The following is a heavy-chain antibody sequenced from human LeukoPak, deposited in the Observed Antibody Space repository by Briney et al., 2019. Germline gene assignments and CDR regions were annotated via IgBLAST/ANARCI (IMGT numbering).Heavy chain of an antibody. V-gene: IGHV3-23*01. CDR1: GFSFSTFA. CDR3: AKVADILTPTGYMDV. CDR2: ISGSGGST. Sequence: GGSLRLSCAASGFSFSTFAMNWVRQAPGKGLEWVSAISGSGGSTYYADSVKGRFTISRDNSKNTLYLQMNSLRAEDTAVYYCAKVADILTPTGYMDVWGKGTTVTVSS. J-gene: IGHJ6*03. D-gene: IGHD3-9*01.